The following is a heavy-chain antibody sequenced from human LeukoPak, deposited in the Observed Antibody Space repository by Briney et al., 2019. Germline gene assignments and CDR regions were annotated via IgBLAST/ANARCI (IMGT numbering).Heavy chain of an antibody. D-gene: IGHD2-15*01. CDR2: IDDSGRT. V-gene: IGHV4-39*01. CDR1: GGSISSSSYY. J-gene: IGHJ6*03. Sequence: SETLSLTCTVSGGSISSSSYYWGWIRQPPRKGLEWVGSIDDSGRTYYNPSLKSRVTISVNTSKNQISLKLNSVTAADTAVYFCARVRDCTGGSCYSSYYYYYMDVWGKGTTVTASS. CDR3: ARVRDCTGGSCYSSYYYYYMDV.